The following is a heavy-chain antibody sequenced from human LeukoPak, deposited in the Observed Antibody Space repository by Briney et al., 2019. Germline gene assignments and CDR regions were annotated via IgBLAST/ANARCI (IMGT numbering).Heavy chain of an antibody. CDR2: IYTSGST. CDR1: GGSISSGSYY. CDR3: ARVTTGGYYNC. J-gene: IGHJ4*02. D-gene: IGHD3-22*01. V-gene: IGHV4-61*02. Sequence: SETLSLTCTVSGGSISSGSYYWSWVRQPAGKGLEWIGRIYTSGSTNYNPSLKSRVTISVDTSKNQFSLKLSSVTAADTAVYYCARVTTGGYYNCWGQGTLVTVSS.